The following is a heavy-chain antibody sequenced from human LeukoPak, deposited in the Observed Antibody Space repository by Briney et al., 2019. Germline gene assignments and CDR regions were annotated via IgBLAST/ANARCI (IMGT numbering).Heavy chain of an antibody. J-gene: IGHJ4*02. CDR2: INHSGST. Sequence: SETLSLTCAVYGGSFSGYYWSWIRQPPGKGREWSGEINHSGSTNYNPSLKSRVTISVDTSKNQFSLKLSSVTAADTAVYYCARARASSITMIVVVYFDYWGQGTLVTVSS. V-gene: IGHV4-34*01. D-gene: IGHD3-22*01. CDR1: GGSFSGYY. CDR3: ARARASSITMIVVVYFDY.